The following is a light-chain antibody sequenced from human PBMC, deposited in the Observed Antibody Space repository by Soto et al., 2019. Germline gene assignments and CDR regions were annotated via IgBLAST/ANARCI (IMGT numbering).Light chain of an antibody. CDR1: QSGSNK. V-gene: IGKV3-15*01. CDR3: QQYSNWPPWT. CDR2: DAS. J-gene: IGKJ1*01. Sequence: ILMTQSPATLSVSPGERATLSCRASQSGSNKLAWYQQQPGQAPRLLIYDASTRATGIPASFSGSGYGTEFTLTIICLQSEDFAVYYCQQYSNWPPWTCGQGTKVEI.